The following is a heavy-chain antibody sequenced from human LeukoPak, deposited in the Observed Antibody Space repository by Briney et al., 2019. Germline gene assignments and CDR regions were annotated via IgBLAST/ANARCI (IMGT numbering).Heavy chain of an antibody. CDR3: AKDPDLAAAGWTFDY. J-gene: IGHJ4*02. Sequence: PGRSLRLSCAASGFTFSSYGMHWVRQAPGKGLEWVAFIRYDGSNKYYADSVKGRFTISRDNSKNTLYLQMNSLRAEDTAVYYCAKDPDLAAAGWTFDYWGQGTLVTVSS. CDR2: IRYDGSNK. V-gene: IGHV3-30*02. D-gene: IGHD6-13*01. CDR1: GFTFSSYG.